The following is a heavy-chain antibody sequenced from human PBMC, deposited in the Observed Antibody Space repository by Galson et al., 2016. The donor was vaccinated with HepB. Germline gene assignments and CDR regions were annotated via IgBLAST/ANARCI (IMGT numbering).Heavy chain of an antibody. Sequence: SETLSLTCTVSGGSFSSSFWTWIRQPPGKPLEWIGYISYDGRTNYNPSLNSRVTISADTSNNQFSLRLTSMTAADTAVYYCASRPGGASVYYGVFDYWSQGALVTVSS. V-gene: IGHV4-59*12. D-gene: IGHD2-8*02. CDR2: ISYDGRT. CDR3: ASRPGGASVYYGVFDY. CDR1: GGSFSSSF. J-gene: IGHJ4*02.